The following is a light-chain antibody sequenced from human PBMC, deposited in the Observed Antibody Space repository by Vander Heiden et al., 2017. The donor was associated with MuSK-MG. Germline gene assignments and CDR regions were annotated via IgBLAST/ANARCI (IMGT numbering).Light chain of an antibody. CDR2: GAS. Sequence: ELVMTQSPATLSVSPGERATLSCRASQSVSSNLAWSQQKPGQAPRLLIYGASTRATGIPARFSGSASGTEFTLTISSLQSEDFAVYYCQHYNNWPPYTFGQGTKLEIK. V-gene: IGKV3-15*01. J-gene: IGKJ2*01. CDR3: QHYNNWPPYT. CDR1: QSVSSN.